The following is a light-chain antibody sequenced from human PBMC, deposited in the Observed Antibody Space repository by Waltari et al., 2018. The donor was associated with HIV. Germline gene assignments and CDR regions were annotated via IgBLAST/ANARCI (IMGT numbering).Light chain of an antibody. Sequence: QSVLTQPPSASGTPGQRFTISCSGCSSTIGSNYVYWYQQLPGTAPKLLIYRNNQRPSGVPDRFSGSKSGTSASLAISGLRSEDEADYYCAAWDDSLSGRVFGGGTKLTVL. CDR2: RNN. CDR1: SSTIGSNY. CDR3: AAWDDSLSGRV. V-gene: IGLV1-47*01. J-gene: IGLJ3*02.